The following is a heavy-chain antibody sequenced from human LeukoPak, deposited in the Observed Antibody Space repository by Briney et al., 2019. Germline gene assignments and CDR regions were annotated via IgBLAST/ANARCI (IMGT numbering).Heavy chain of an antibody. CDR2: INPSGGYT. D-gene: IGHD2-2*01. J-gene: IGHJ6*03. Sequence: ASVKVSRKPSRYTFTSYYLHWVRQAPAQGLEGMGTINPSGGYTKYAQSFEDRVTVTSDTSTTSVYMEVRNLRSEDTAVYYCARDYVASSTSVWSYYYLDVWGKGTTVTVSS. V-gene: IGHV1-46*01. CDR1: RYTFTSYY. CDR3: ARDYVASSTSVWSYYYLDV.